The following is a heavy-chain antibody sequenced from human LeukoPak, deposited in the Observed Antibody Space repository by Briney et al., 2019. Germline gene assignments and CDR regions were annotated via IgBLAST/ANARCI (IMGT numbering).Heavy chain of an antibody. Sequence: GGSLRLSCAASGFAFSRYGMSWVRQAPGKGLEWVSAISGSGGSTYYADSVKGRFTISRDNSKNTLYLQINSLRAADTAVYYCAKDHLPGIVVADRDYWGQGTLVTVSS. V-gene: IGHV3-23*01. CDR3: AKDHLPGIVVADRDY. J-gene: IGHJ4*02. CDR2: ISGSGGST. D-gene: IGHD6-19*01. CDR1: GFAFSRYG.